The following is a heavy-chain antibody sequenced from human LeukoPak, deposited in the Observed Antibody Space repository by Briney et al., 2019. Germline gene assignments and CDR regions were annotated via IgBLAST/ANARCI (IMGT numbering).Heavy chain of an antibody. CDR1: VFTFSSYG. CDR2: IRYHGSNK. V-gene: IGHV3-30*02. J-gene: IGHJ4*02. D-gene: IGHD4-17*01. CDR3: ATTVTPAPFDY. Sequence: PGGSLRLSCVASVFTFSSYGMHWVRQAPGKGLEWVAFIRYHGSNKYYADSVKGRFTISRDNSKNTLYLQMNSLRAEDTAVYYCATTVTPAPFDYWGQGTLVTVSS.